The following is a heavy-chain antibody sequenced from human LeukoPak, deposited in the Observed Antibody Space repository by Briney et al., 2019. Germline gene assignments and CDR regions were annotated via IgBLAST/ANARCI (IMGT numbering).Heavy chain of an antibody. D-gene: IGHD3-10*01. V-gene: IGHV4-59*01. Sequence: SETLSLTCTVSGDSISNYYWSWIRQPPGKGLEWIGYIYNSGSTNYNPSLKSRVTISVDTSKNQFSLKLTSVTAADTAVYYCARDRELGYWGQGTLVTVSS. CDR3: ARDRELGY. J-gene: IGHJ4*02. CDR1: GDSISNYY. CDR2: IYNSGST.